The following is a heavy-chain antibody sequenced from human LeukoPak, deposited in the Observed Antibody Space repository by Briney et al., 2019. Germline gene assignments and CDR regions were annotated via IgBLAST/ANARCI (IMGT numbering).Heavy chain of an antibody. J-gene: IGHJ6*02. CDR3: ARGPDSSGYYPPLDYYYYGMDV. CDR2: IYYSGST. V-gene: IGHV4-59*01. CDR1: GGSISSYY. Sequence: SETLSLTCTVSGGSISSYYWSWIRQPPVKGLEWIGHIYYSGSTNYNPSLKSRVTISVDTSKNQFSLKLCSVTAADTAVYYYARGPDSSGYYPPLDYYYYGMDVWGQGTTVTVSS. D-gene: IGHD3-22*01.